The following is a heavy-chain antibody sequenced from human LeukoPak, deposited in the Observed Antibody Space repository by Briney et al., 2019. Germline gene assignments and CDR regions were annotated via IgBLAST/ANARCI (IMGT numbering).Heavy chain of an antibody. V-gene: IGHV3-49*04. CDR1: GFTFSSYA. D-gene: IGHD6-19*01. CDR2: IRSKAYGGTT. J-gene: IGHJ6*02. Sequence: GSLRLSCAASGFTFSSYAMSWVRQAPGKGLEWVGFIRSKAYGGTTEYAASVKGRFTISRDDSKSIAYLQMNSLKTEDTAVYYCTRYSSGWPYYYYGMDVWGQGTTVTVSS. CDR3: TRYSSGWPYYYYGMDV.